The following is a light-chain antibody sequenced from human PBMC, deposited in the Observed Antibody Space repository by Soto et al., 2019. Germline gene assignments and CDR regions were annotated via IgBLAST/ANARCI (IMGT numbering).Light chain of an antibody. V-gene: IGKV1-27*01. CDR3: QQYNSYLT. CDR2: AAS. Sequence: IQMSQSPSSLSASVGDRATITCRASRGISNYSAWYQQKPGKVPKLLIYAASTLQSGVPSRFSGSGSGTDFTLTISRLQPEDVATYYCQQYNSYLTFGGGTKVDIK. J-gene: IGKJ4*01. CDR1: RGISNY.